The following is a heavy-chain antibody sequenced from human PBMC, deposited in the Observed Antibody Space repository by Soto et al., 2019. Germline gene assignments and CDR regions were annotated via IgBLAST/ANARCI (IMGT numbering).Heavy chain of an antibody. CDR2: ISYDGSNK. V-gene: IGHV3-30-3*01. Sequence: PGGSLRLSCAASGFTFSSYAMHWVRHAPGKGLEWVAVISYDGSNKYYADSVKGRFTISRDNSKNTLYLQMNSLRAEDTAVYYCARETYYEFWSGPYYGMDVWGQGTTVTVSS. D-gene: IGHD3-3*01. CDR3: ARETYYEFWSGPYYGMDV. CDR1: GFTFSSYA. J-gene: IGHJ6*02.